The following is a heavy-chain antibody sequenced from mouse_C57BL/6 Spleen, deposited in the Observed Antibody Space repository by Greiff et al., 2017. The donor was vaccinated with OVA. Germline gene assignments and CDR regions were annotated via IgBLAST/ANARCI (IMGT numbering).Heavy chain of an antibody. V-gene: IGHV1-50*01. CDR3: ASRRYYPYYFDY. Sequence: QVQLQQPGAELVKPGASVKLSCKASGYTFTSYWMQWVKQRPGQGLEWIGEIDPSDSYTNYNQKFKGKATLTVDTSSSTAYMQLSSLTSEDSAVYYCASRRYYPYYFDYWGQGTTLTVSS. D-gene: IGHD2-12*01. CDR1: GYTFTSYW. CDR2: IDPSDSYT. J-gene: IGHJ2*01.